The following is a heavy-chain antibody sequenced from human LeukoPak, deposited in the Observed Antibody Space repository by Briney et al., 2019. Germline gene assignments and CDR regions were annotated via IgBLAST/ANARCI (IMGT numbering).Heavy chain of an antibody. D-gene: IGHD2-15*01. Sequence: PGGSLRLSCVASGFTFNSNAMSWVRQAPGKGLEWVSAISGSGGSTYYADSVKGRFTISKDNSKNTLYLQMNSLRAEDTAIYYCAKAGFCGGGSCYRKYYFDYWGQGTLVTVSS. CDR2: ISGSGGST. CDR1: GFTFNSNA. CDR3: AKAGFCGGGSCYRKYYFDY. V-gene: IGHV3-23*01. J-gene: IGHJ4*02.